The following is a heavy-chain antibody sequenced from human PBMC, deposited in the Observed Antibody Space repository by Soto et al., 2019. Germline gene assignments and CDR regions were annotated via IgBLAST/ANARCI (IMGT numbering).Heavy chain of an antibody. CDR2: IYHSGIT. J-gene: IGHJ3*02. D-gene: IGHD3-10*02. Sequence: QLQLQDSGPGLVKPSETLSLTCTVSGGSISSTNYYWGCLRQPPGKGLEWIGSIYHSGITYHNPSLKSRVTLSVVTSTNQFSLRLSSVTAADAAVYFCARHGLNGFGTTMFGAFDIWGQGTMVAVSS. CDR3: ARHGLNGFGTTMFGAFDI. V-gene: IGHV4-39*01. CDR1: GGSISSTNYY.